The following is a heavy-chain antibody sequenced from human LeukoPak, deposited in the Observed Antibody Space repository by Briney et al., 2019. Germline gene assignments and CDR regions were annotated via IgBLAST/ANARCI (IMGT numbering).Heavy chain of an antibody. CDR1: GFTFSDYY. D-gene: IGHD6-19*01. CDR3: ARETVAGTFDY. J-gene: IGHJ4*02. Sequence: GGSLRLSCAASGFTFSDYYISWIRQAPGKGLEWVSDISRSGDIISYADSVKGRFIISRDYAKESLHLQMNSLRVEDSAVYYCARETVAGTFDYWGQGTQVTVSS. CDR2: ISRSGDII. V-gene: IGHV3-11*01.